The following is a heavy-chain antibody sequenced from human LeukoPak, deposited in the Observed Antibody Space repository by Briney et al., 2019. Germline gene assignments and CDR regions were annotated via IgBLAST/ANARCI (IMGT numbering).Heavy chain of an antibody. CDR2: INYSGTT. Sequence: PSETLSLTCTVSGGSISSSSYYWGWIRQPPGKGLEWIASINYSGTTYYNPSLKSRVTISEDRSKNQFSLMLSSVTAADTAVYYCARLRDGRWLLEYWGQGTLVTVSS. V-gene: IGHV4-39*01. D-gene: IGHD5-24*01. J-gene: IGHJ4*02. CDR3: ARLRDGRWLLEY. CDR1: GGSISSSSYY.